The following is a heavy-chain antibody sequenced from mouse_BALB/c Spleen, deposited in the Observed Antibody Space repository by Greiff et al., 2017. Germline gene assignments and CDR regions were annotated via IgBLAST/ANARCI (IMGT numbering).Heavy chain of an antibody. V-gene: IGHV1S137*01. CDR3: ARSVRHDAMDD. Sequence: QVQLQQSGAELVRPGVSVKISCKGSGYTFTDYAMHWVKQSHAKSLEWIGVISTYYGDASYNQKFKGKATMTVDKSSSTAYMELARLTSEDSAIYYCARSVRHDAMDDWGQGTSVTVSS. CDR2: ISTYYGDA. J-gene: IGHJ4*01. CDR1: GYTFTDYA. D-gene: IGHD2-14*01.